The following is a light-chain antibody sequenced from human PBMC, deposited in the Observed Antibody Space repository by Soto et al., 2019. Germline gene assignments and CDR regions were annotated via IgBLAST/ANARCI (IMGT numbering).Light chain of an antibody. CDR2: QDS. V-gene: IGLV3-1*01. CDR1: KLGDKY. CDR3: QAWDSSLGV. Sequence: SYELTQPPSVSVSPGQTASITGSGDKLGDKYACWYQQKPGQSPVLVIYQDSKRPSGIPERFSGSNSGNTATLTISGTQAMDEADYYCQAWDSSLGVFGTGTKLTVL. J-gene: IGLJ1*01.